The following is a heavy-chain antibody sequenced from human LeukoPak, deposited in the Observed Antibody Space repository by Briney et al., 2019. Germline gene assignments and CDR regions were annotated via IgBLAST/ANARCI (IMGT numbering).Heavy chain of an antibody. CDR2: ITSSSSYI. D-gene: IGHD1-26*01. J-gene: IGHJ4*02. V-gene: IGHV3-21*01. Sequence: PGGSLRLSCAASGFTFSSYSMNWVRQAPGKGLELVSSITSSSSYIYYADSVKCRFTISRDNAKNSLYLQMNSLRAEDTAVYYCARDSKGATRPFDYWGQGTLVTVSS. CDR3: ARDSKGATRPFDY. CDR1: GFTFSSYS.